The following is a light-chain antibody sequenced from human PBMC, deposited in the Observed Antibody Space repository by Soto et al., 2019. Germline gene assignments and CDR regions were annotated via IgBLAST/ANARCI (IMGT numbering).Light chain of an antibody. CDR1: SGHNTYA. J-gene: IGLJ3*02. Sequence: QLVLTQSPSASASLGASVKLTCTLSSGHNTYAIAWHQQQPGKGPRYLMKVNSDGSHSKGDGVPDRFSGSSSGAERYLTISSLQSEDEADYYCQTWVTGTRVLGGGTKLTVL. V-gene: IGLV4-69*02. CDR2: VNSDGSH. CDR3: QTWVTGTRV.